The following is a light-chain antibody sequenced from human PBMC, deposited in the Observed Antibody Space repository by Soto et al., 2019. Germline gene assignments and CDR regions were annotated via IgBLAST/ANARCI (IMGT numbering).Light chain of an antibody. Sequence: QSVLTQPPSVSGAPGQRVTISCTGSSSNIGAGYDVHWYQQLPGTAPKLLTYGNSNRPSGVPDRCSGTKSGTSASLAITGLKAEDEADYYCQSYDSSLSGYVFGTGTKVTVL. CDR1: SSNIGAGYD. V-gene: IGLV1-40*01. CDR2: GNS. CDR3: QSYDSSLSGYV. J-gene: IGLJ1*01.